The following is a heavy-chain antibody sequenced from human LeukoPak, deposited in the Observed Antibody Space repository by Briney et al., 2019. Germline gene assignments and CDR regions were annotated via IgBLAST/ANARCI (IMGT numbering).Heavy chain of an antibody. CDR3: ARGRGEIATMNYFDY. V-gene: IGHV4-30-2*01. CDR1: GGSISSGGYS. J-gene: IGHJ4*02. Sequence: SETLSLTCAVSGGSISSGGYSWSWIRQPPGKGLEWIGYIYHSGSTYYNPSLKSRVTISVDRSKNQFSLKLSSVTAADTAVYYCARGRGEIATMNYFDYWGQGTLVTVSS. D-gene: IGHD5-24*01. CDR2: IYHSGST.